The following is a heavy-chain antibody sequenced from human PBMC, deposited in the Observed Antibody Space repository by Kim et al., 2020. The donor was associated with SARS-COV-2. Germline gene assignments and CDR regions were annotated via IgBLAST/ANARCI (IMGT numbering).Heavy chain of an antibody. J-gene: IGHJ4*02. CDR3: AKGRETYSSSYNDY. CDR1: GFTFSSYA. D-gene: IGHD6-13*01. V-gene: IGHV3-23*01. Sequence: GGSLSLSCAASGFTFSSYAMSWVRQAPGKGLEWVSAISGSGGSTYYADSVKGRFTISRDNSKNTLYLQMNSLRAEDTAVYYCAKGRETYSSSYNDYWGQGTLVTVSS. CDR2: ISGSGGST.